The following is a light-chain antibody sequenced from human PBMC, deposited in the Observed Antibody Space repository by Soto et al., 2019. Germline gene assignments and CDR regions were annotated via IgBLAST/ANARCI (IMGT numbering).Light chain of an antibody. CDR2: YIS. V-gene: IGKV3-20*01. J-gene: IGKJ1*01. CDR3: QQYGSSGT. CDR1: QSAGNF. Sequence: EIVLTQSPATLSVSPGETASLSCRASQSAGNFLAWYQQKPGQAPRLLIYYISTRATGIPDRFSGSGSGTDFTLTISRLEPEDFAVYYCQQYGSSGTFGQGTKVDI.